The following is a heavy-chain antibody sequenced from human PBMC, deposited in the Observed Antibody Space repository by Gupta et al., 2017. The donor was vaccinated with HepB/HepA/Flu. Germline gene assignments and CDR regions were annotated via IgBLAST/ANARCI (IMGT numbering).Heavy chain of an antibody. V-gene: IGHV4-31*03. Sequence: QVQLQESGPGLVKPSQPLSPTFTVSVGPISSGAYYWTWVRQHPGKGLEWIGNIYYSGNTYYNPSRKSRVTISLDTSRNQFSLKLSSVTAADTAVYYCVRVVTGLQSNWLDPWGQGTLVTVS. CDR2: IYYSGNT. J-gene: IGHJ5*02. CDR1: VGPISSGAYY. D-gene: IGHD5-18*01. CDR3: VRVVTGLQSNWLDP.